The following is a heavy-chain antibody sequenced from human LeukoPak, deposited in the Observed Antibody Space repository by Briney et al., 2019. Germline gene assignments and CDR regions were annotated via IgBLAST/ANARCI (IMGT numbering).Heavy chain of an antibody. CDR2: MFHSGST. Sequence: PSETLSLTCSVSGYSISSGFYWGWIRQPPGKGLEGIGSMFHSGSTYYNPSLKSRVTISVDTSKNQFSLKLSSVTAADTAVYYCARANYYDTSGYSRGAFDIWGQGTMVTVSS. D-gene: IGHD3-22*01. J-gene: IGHJ3*02. V-gene: IGHV4-38-2*02. CDR3: ARANYYDTSGYSRGAFDI. CDR1: GYSISSGFY.